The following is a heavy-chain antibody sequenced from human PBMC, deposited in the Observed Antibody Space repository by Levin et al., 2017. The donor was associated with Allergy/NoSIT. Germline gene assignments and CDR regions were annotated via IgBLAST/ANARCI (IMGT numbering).Heavy chain of an antibody. Sequence: SVKVSCKASGRISRTYPISWVRQAPGQGLEWMGTIIPILGTANYAQKFQGRVTITADKSTTTAYMEMSSLRSEDTAVYYCASPLYSNSSGEGYWGQGTLVTVSS. D-gene: IGHD6-6*01. CDR1: GRISRTYP. CDR3: ASPLYSNSSGEGY. V-gene: IGHV1-69*08. CDR2: IIPILGTA. J-gene: IGHJ4*02.